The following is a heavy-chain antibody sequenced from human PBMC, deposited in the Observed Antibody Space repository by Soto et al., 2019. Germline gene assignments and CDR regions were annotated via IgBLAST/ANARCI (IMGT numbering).Heavy chain of an antibody. CDR2: IYYIGST. CDR1: VGPISSGDYY. CDR3: AREKSTRIAAAGPFDY. Sequence: TLSLTCTVSVGPISSGDYYWSWILQHPGKGLEWIGYIYYIGSTYYNPSLKSRVTISVDTSKNQFSLKLSSVTAADTAVYYCAREKSTRIAAAGPFDYWGQGTLVTVSS. D-gene: IGHD6-13*01. J-gene: IGHJ4*02. V-gene: IGHV4-31*03.